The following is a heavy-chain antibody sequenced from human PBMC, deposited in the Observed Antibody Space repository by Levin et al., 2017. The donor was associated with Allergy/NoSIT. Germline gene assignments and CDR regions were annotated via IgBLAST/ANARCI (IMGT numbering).Heavy chain of an antibody. CDR2: IYYSGST. CDR3: ARHPLRIAAAWFDP. D-gene: IGHD6-13*01. J-gene: IGHJ5*02. V-gene: IGHV4-39*01. Sequence: SQTLSLTCTVSGGSISSSSYYWGWIRQPPGKGMEWIGSIYYSGSTYYNPSLKSRVTISVDTSKNQFSLKLSSVTAADTAVYYCARHPLRIAAAWFDPWGQGTLVTVSS. CDR1: GGSISSSSYY.